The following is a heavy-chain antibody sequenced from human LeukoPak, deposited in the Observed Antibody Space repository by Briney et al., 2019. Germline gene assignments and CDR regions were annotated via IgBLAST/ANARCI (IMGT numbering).Heavy chain of an antibody. CDR2: IYSGGST. J-gene: IGHJ4*02. Sequence: GGSLRLSCAASGFTVSSNYMSWVRQVPGKGLEWVSVIYSGGSTYYADSVKGRFTISRDNSKNTLYLQMNSLRAEDTAVYYCARGGYYDSSGYYPPSMDYWGQGTLVTVSS. CDR3: ARGGYYDSSGYYPPSMDY. D-gene: IGHD3-22*01. CDR1: GFTVSSNY. V-gene: IGHV3-53*01.